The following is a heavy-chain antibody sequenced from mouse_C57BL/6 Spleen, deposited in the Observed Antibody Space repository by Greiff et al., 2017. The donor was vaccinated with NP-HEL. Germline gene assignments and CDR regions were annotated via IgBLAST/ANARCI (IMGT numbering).Heavy chain of an antibody. V-gene: IGHV14-4*01. Sequence: VQLQQSGAELVRPGASVKLSCTASGFNITDDYMHWVKQRPEQGLEWIGWIDPENGDTEYASKFQGKATITADTSSNTAYLQLSSLTSEDTAVYYCTTWGLLRGFAYWGQGTLVTVSA. J-gene: IGHJ3*01. CDR2: IDPENGDT. CDR3: TTWGLLRGFAY. D-gene: IGHD1-1*01. CDR1: GFNITDDY.